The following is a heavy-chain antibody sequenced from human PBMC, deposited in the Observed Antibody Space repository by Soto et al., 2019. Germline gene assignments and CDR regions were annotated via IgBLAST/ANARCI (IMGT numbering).Heavy chain of an antibody. CDR2: ISYDGSNK. D-gene: IGHD3-22*01. V-gene: IGHV3-30*18. Sequence: PGGSLRLSCAASGFTFSGYGMHWVRQSPGKGLEWVAVISYDGSNKYYADSVKGRFTISRDNSKNTLYLQMNSLRAEDTAVYYCAKDHTNYYDSSGSWLFDYWGQGTLVTVSS. J-gene: IGHJ4*02. CDR1: GFTFSGYG. CDR3: AKDHTNYYDSSGSWLFDY.